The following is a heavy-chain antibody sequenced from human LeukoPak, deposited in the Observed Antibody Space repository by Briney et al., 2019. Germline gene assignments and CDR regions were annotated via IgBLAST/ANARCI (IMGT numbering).Heavy chain of an antibody. V-gene: IGHV3-23*01. CDR2: VSGTGTT. CDR3: AKMQGYFDY. Sequence: GESLKISCAASGFTFSTYGMSWVRQAPGKGLEWVSAVSGTGTTYYADSVRGRFIISRDNSKNTLYLQMNSLRAEDTAAYYCAKMQGYFDYWGQGTLVTVSS. J-gene: IGHJ4*02. CDR1: GFTFSTYG.